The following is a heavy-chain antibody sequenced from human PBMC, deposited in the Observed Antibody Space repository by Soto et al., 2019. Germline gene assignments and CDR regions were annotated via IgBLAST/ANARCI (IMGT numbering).Heavy chain of an antibody. Sequence: GGSLRLSCAASGFTVSNNYMSWVRQAPGKGLEWVSHIYSGGTAYYTDSVKGRFTISRDNSKNTLYLHMNSLRVEDTAVYYCARDQFFGSASSNNRYSYFYGMDVWGQGTTVTVSS. CDR3: ARDQFFGSASSNNRYSYFYGMDV. J-gene: IGHJ6*02. V-gene: IGHV3-53*01. D-gene: IGHD3-10*01. CDR2: IYSGGTA. CDR1: GFTVSNNY.